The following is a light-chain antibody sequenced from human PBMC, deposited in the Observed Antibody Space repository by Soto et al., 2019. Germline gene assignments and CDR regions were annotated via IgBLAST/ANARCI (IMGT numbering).Light chain of an antibody. CDR1: QSVSNW. J-gene: IGKJ1*01. CDR2: DVS. Sequence: DIQMTQSPSTLSASVGERVTITCRASQSVSNWLAWYQQKPGKAPDLLIYDVSSLESGVPSRFGGSGSGTEFILTISSLQPDDFATYYCQQYDSYSWTFGQGTKVDIK. V-gene: IGKV1-5*01. CDR3: QQYDSYSWT.